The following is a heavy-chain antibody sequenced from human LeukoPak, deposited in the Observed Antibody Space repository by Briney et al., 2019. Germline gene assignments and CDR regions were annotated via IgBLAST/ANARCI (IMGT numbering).Heavy chain of an antibody. V-gene: IGHV4-59*01. J-gene: IGHJ3*02. Sequence: SETLSLTCTVSGGSISNYYWSWIWQPPGKGLEWIGYIYYSGSTSYNPSLKSRVTISVDTSKNQFSLKMRSVTAADTAVYYCARGPHDGNGYPQPFDIWGQGTKVTVSS. CDR1: GGSISNYY. CDR2: IYYSGST. D-gene: IGHD3-22*01. CDR3: ARGPHDGNGYPQPFDI.